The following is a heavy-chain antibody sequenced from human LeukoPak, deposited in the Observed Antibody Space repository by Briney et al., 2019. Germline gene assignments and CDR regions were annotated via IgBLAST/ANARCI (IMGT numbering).Heavy chain of an antibody. V-gene: IGHV1-3*01. Sequence: ASVKVSCKASGYTFTSYTMHWVRQAPGHRLEWMGWINAGNGNTKYSQEFQGRVTITRDTSASTAYMELSSLRSEDTAVYYCARGDSGSYPFDSWGQGTLVTVSS. CDR2: INAGNGNT. J-gene: IGHJ4*02. D-gene: IGHD3-10*01. CDR1: GYTFTSYT. CDR3: ARGDSGSYPFDS.